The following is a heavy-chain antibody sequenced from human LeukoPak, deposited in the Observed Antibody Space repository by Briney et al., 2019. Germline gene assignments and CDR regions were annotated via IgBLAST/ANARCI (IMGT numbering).Heavy chain of an antibody. V-gene: IGHV3-23*01. CDR2: INHNGDNT. CDR1: GFTFSSYA. Sequence: GGSLRLSCGASGFTFSSYAMSWVRQAPGKGLEWVSTINHNGDNTYYADSVKGRFTISRDNFKNTLYLQMNSLRAEDTAVYYCAKALANWGQGTLVTDSS. J-gene: IGHJ4*02. CDR3: AKALAN.